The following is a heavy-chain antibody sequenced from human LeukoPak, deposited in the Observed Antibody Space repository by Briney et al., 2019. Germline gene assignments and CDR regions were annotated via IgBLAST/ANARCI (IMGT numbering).Heavy chain of an antibody. CDR3: ATMMVRGVIRWFDP. CDR2: INTNTGNP. Sequence: GASVKVSCKASGYTFTSYAMNWVRQAPGQGLEWMGWINTNTGNPTYAQGFTGRFVFSLDTSVSTAYLQISSLKAEDTAVYYCATMMVRGVIRWFDPWGQGTLVTVSS. D-gene: IGHD3-10*01. J-gene: IGHJ5*02. CDR1: GYTFTSYA. V-gene: IGHV7-4-1*02.